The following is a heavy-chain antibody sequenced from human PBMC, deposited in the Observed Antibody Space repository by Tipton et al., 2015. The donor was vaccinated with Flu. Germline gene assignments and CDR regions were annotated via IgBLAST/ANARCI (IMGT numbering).Heavy chain of an antibody. V-gene: IGHV3-11*01. D-gene: IGHD3-3*01. CDR2: ISSSGSTI. J-gene: IGHJ4*02. CDR1: GFTFSDYY. CDR3: ARVKRFLEWLPAFDY. Sequence: SLRLSCAASGFTFSDYYMSWIRQAPGKGLEWVSYISSSGSTIYYADSVKGRFTISRDNAKNSLYLQMNSLRAEDTAVYYCARVKRFLEWLPAFDYWGQGTLVTVSP.